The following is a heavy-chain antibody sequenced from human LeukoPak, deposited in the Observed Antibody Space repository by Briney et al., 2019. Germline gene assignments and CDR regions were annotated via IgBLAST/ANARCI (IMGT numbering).Heavy chain of an antibody. CDR3: AREGLAAAGSFDY. V-gene: IGHV3-21*01. CDR1: GFTFSSYS. J-gene: IGHJ4*02. CDR2: ISSSSSYI. D-gene: IGHD6-13*01. Sequence: GGSLRLSCAASGFTFSSYSMNWVRQAPGKGLEWVSSISSSSSYIYYADSVKGRFTISRDNPKNSLYLQMNSLRAEDTAVYYCAREGLAAAGSFDYWGQGTLVTVSS.